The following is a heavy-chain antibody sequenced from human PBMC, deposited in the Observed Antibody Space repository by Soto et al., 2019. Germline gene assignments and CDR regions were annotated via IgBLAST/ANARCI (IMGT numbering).Heavy chain of an antibody. CDR2: INHSGST. J-gene: IGHJ3*02. Sequence: SETLSLTCAVYGGSFSGYYWSWIRQPPGKGLEWIGEINHSGSTNYNPSLKSRVTISVDTSKNQFSLKLSSVTAADTAVYYCARWGYGGSTFDIWGQGTMVTVSS. D-gene: IGHD3-16*01. V-gene: IGHV4-34*01. CDR3: ARWGYGGSTFDI. CDR1: GGSFSGYY.